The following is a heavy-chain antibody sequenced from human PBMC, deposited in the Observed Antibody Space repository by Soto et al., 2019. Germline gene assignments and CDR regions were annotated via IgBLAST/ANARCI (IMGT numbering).Heavy chain of an antibody. V-gene: IGHV1-3*01. CDR3: ARAYCSGGSCYYFGMDV. Sequence: ASVKVSCKSSGYTFTSYAMHWVRQAPGQRLEWMGWINAGNGNTKYSQKFQGRVTITRDTSASTAYMELSSLRSEDTAVYYCARAYCSGGSCYYFGMDVWGQGTTVTSP. J-gene: IGHJ6*02. CDR1: GYTFTSYA. CDR2: INAGNGNT. D-gene: IGHD2-15*01.